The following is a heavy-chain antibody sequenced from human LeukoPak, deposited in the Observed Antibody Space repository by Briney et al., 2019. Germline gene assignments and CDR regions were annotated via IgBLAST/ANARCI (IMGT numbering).Heavy chain of an antibody. CDR3: ARGVTGLGSHFAPRMDV. D-gene: IGHD3-3*02. CDR1: GGSISSYY. CDR2: IYYSGST. Sequence: SETLSLTCTVSGGSISSYYWSWIRQPPGKGLEWIGYIYYSGSTNYNPSLKSRVTISVDTSTSPVYMELSSLRSEDTAVYYCARGVTGLGSHFAPRMDVWGQGTTVTVSS. J-gene: IGHJ6*02. V-gene: IGHV4-59*01.